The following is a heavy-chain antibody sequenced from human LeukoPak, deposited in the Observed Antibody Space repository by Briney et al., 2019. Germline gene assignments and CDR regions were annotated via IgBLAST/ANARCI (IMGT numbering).Heavy chain of an antibody. CDR3: ARGGPTVTIDY. D-gene: IGHD4-11*01. Sequence: PSETLSLTCTVSGGSISSSSYYWSWIRQPPGKGLEWIGYIYYSGSTNYNPSLKSRVTISVDTSKNQFSLKLSSVTAADTAVYYCARGGPTVTIDYWGQGTLVTVSS. CDR2: IYYSGST. J-gene: IGHJ4*02. V-gene: IGHV4-61*05. CDR1: GGSISSSSYY.